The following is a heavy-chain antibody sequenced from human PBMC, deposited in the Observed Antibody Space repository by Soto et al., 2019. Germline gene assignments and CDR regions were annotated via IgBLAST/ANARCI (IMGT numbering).Heavy chain of an antibody. CDR2: IKSKTDGGTT. V-gene: IGHV3-15*07. J-gene: IGHJ6*02. CDR3: TTDQRFYDFWSGYDYGMDV. Sequence: PGGSLRLSCAASGFTFSNAWMNWVRQAPGKGLEWVGRIKSKTDGGTTDYAAPVKGRFTISRDDSKNTLYLQMNSLKTEDTAVYYCTTDQRFYDFWSGYDYGMDVWGQGTTVTAP. CDR1: GFTFSNAW. D-gene: IGHD3-3*01.